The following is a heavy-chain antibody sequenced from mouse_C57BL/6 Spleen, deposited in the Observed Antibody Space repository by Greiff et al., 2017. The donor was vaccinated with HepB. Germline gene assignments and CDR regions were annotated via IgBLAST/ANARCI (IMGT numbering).Heavy chain of an antibody. CDR3: ARSGVYYGNSYYAMDY. CDR2: IYPGSGNT. Sequence: QVQLQQSGPELVKPGASVKISCKASGYTFTDYYINWVKQRPGQGLEWIGWIYPGSGNTKYNEKFKGKATLTVDTSSSTAYMQLSSLTSEDSAVYFCARSGVYYGNSYYAMDYWGQGTSVTVSS. V-gene: IGHV1-84*01. D-gene: IGHD2-1*01. J-gene: IGHJ4*01. CDR1: GYTFTDYY.